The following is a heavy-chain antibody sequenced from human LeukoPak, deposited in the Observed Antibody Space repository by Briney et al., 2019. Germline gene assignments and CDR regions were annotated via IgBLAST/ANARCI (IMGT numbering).Heavy chain of an antibody. CDR2: FYYSGST. V-gene: IGHV4-39*01. D-gene: IGHD3-9*01. Sequence: KPSETLSLTCIVSGGSINTSPYYWRWIRQPQGKGLEWIERFYYSGSTYYNPSLNSRVTISADRTKNQLSLKLSSVSAADTAVYYCARHTDVLTGRYWGQGTLVTVSS. CDR1: GGSINTSPYY. CDR3: ARHTDVLTGRY. J-gene: IGHJ4*02.